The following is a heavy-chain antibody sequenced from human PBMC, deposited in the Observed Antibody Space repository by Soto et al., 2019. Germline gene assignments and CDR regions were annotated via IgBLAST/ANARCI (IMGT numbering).Heavy chain of an antibody. Sequence: GASVKVSCKASGYTFTGYYMHWVRQAPGQGLEWMGWINPNSGGTNYAQKFQGWVTMTRDTSISTAYMELSRLRSDDTAVYYCARVREYSGYALDYWGQGTLVTVSS. CDR3: ARVREYSGYALDY. D-gene: IGHD5-12*01. V-gene: IGHV1-2*04. CDR2: INPNSGGT. CDR1: GYTFTGYY. J-gene: IGHJ4*02.